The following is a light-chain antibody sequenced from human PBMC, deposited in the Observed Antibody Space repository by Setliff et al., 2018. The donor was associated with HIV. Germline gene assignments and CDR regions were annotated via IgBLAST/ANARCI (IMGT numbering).Light chain of an antibody. CDR1: SSNIGSNT. CDR2: SNN. CDR3: AAWDDTLNGSYV. V-gene: IGLV1-44*01. J-gene: IGLJ1*01. Sequence: QSALTQPPSASGAPGQRVTISCSGSSSNIGSNTVNWYQQLPGTAPKLLIYSNNQRPSGVPDRFSGSKSGTSASLAISGLQPEDEADYYCAAWDDTLNGSYVFGTGTKVT.